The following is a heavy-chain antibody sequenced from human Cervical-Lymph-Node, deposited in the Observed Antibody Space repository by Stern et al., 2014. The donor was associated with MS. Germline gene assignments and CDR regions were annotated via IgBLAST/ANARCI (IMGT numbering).Heavy chain of an antibody. J-gene: IGHJ6*02. CDR1: GGTFSSYA. D-gene: IGHD1-26*01. Sequence: QVQLVQSRAEVKKPGPSVKVSCKASGGTFSSYAISWVRQAPGQGLEWMGGIIPIFGTANYAQKFQGRVKITAEESTSTACMELSSLRSEDTAVYYCARGELKEGLVRGMDVWGQGTTVTVSS. CDR3: ARGELKEGLVRGMDV. V-gene: IGHV1-69*01. CDR2: IIPIFGTA.